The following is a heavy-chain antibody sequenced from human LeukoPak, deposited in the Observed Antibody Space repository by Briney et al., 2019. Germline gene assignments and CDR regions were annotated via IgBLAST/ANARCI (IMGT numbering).Heavy chain of an antibody. D-gene: IGHD2-2*01. V-gene: IGHV1-3*01. CDR2: INAGDGST. CDR1: GYTFAKYA. J-gene: IGHJ6*02. CDR3: ARSILVVPVASHLNYGVDV. Sequence: GASVTVSCTASGYTFAKYAIHWVRQAPGQRLEWMGWINAGDGSTRYSQKFHGGVTITRDTSASTAYMELSSLRSEDTAVYYCARSILVVPVASHLNYGVDVWGQGTTVTVSS.